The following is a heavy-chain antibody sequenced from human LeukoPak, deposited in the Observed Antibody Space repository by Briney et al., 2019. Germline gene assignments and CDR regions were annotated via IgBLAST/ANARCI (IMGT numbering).Heavy chain of an antibody. J-gene: IGHJ4*02. Sequence: PSETLSLTCAVYGGSFSGYYWSWIPQPPGKGLERIGEINHSGSTNYNPSLKSRVTMSLDTSKIHFSLKLSPVTAADTAVYYCARGLTTLTTTLNYFDYWGQGTLVTVSS. CDR3: ARGLTTLTTTLNYFDY. CDR1: GGSFSGYY. CDR2: INHSGST. D-gene: IGHD4-17*01. V-gene: IGHV4-34*01.